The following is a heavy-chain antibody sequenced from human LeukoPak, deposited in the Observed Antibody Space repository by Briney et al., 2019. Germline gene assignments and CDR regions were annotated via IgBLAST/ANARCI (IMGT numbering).Heavy chain of an antibody. J-gene: IGHJ5*01. CDR2: ISGGGATT. CDR1: GFTFSNSA. D-gene: IGHD6-19*01. V-gene: IGHV3-23*01. CDR3: AKSQLRGFSTGWPLDS. Sequence: GGSLRLSCAASGFTFSNSAMTWVRQAPGKGLDWASTISGGGATTYYADSVKGRFTISRDNSKNTMSLQMNSLRPEDTAVYYCAKSQLRGFSTGWPLDSWGQGTLVTVSS.